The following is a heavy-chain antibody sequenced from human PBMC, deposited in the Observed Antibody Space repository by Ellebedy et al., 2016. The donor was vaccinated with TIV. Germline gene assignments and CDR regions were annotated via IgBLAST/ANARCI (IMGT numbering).Heavy chain of an antibody. V-gene: IGHV3-30*02. D-gene: IGHD3-16*02. Sequence: GESLKISCAASGFTFSNFGMHWVRQAPGKGLEWVAFIRYDGSNKYYADSVKGRFTISRDNSKNTLYLQMNSLRAEDTALYYCAREGGSYRKFDYWGQGTLVTVSS. J-gene: IGHJ4*02. CDR1: GFTFSNFG. CDR3: AREGGSYRKFDY. CDR2: IRYDGSNK.